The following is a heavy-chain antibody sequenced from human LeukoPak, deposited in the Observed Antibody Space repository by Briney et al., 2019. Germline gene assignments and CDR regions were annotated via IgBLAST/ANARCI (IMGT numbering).Heavy chain of an antibody. Sequence: SETLSLTCILSGASTSRGGYYWSWIRQHPGKGLEWTGYIYYGGSTHYNPSLKSRITISVDTSKNQFSLELSSVTAADTAVYYCARADGVARGYYFDYWGQGIMVTVSS. CDR3: ARADGVARGYYFDY. D-gene: IGHD2-8*01. V-gene: IGHV4-31*03. CDR2: IYYGGST. CDR1: GASTSRGGYY. J-gene: IGHJ4*02.